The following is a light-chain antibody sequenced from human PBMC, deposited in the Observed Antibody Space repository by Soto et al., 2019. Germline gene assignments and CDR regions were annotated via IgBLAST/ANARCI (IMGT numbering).Light chain of an antibody. CDR3: CSYAGSYTVL. CDR1: SSDVGGYKY. CDR2: DVS. J-gene: IGLJ2*01. Sequence: QSALTQPRSVSGSPGQSVTISCTGTSSDVGGYKYVSWYQQHPGKVPNLIIYDVSERPSGVPDRFSGSKSGNTASLSISGLQAEDGADYSCCSYAGSYTVLFGGGTKLTVL. V-gene: IGLV2-11*01.